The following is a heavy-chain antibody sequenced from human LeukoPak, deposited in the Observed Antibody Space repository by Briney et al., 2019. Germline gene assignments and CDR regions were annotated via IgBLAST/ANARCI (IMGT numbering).Heavy chain of an antibody. CDR2: IYSGGGT. D-gene: IGHD4-17*01. CDR1: GFTVSSNY. Sequence: PGGSLRLSCAASGFTVSSNYMSWVRQAPGKGLEWVSIIYSGGGTYYADSVKGRFTISRDNSKNTLYLQMNSLRAEDTAVYYCARTPTVTTNWYFDLWGRGTLVTVSS. V-gene: IGHV3-66*01. J-gene: IGHJ2*01. CDR3: ARTPTVTTNWYFDL.